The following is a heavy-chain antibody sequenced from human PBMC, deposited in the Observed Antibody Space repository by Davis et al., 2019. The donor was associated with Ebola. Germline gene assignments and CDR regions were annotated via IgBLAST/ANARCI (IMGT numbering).Heavy chain of an antibody. CDR1: GYDFTSSW. V-gene: IGHV5-51*01. CDR2: IFPRDSDT. J-gene: IGHJ4*02. CDR3: ARGTDGYNPGGYFDS. Sequence: GESLKISCQGSGYDFTSSWIAWVRLMPGKGLEWMGIIFPRDSDTRYSPSFQGRVSISVDKSISTAYLQWSSLKASDTAMYYCARGTDGYNPGGYFDSWGQGTLVTVSS. D-gene: IGHD5-24*01.